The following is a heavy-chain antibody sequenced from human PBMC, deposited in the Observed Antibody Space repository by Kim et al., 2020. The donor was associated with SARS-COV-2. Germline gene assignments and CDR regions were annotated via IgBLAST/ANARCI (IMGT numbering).Heavy chain of an antibody. J-gene: IGHJ4*02. V-gene: IGHV4-39*01. Sequence: STYYNPSLKSRVAISVDTSKNQFHLKLTSVTAADTAVYYCARPYTSGTYDNWGQGTQVTVSS. CDR2: ST. CDR3: ARPYTSGTYDN. D-gene: IGHD6-19*01.